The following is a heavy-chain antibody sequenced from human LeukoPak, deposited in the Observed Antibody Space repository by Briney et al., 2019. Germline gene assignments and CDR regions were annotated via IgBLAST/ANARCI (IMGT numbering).Heavy chain of an antibody. CDR3: AKGDDSYYYYMDV. CDR2: ISGSGGST. V-gene: IGHV3-23*01. Sequence: PGGSLRLSCAASGFRFSTYGMSWVRQAPGKGLEWVSAISGSGGSTYYADSVKGRFTISRDNSKNTLYLQMNSLRADDTAVYYCAKGDDSYYYYMDVWGKGTTVTISS. J-gene: IGHJ6*03. CDR1: GFRFSTYG.